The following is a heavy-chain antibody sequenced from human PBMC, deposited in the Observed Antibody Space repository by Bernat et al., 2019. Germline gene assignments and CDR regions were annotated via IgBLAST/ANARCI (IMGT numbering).Heavy chain of an antibody. CDR3: ATAPGYCMGGSCYGVFDI. CDR1: GFTFDDYT. V-gene: IGHV3-43*01. CDR2: ISWDGGST. J-gene: IGHJ3*02. Sequence: EVQLVESGGVVVQPGGSLRLSCAASGFTFDDYTMHWVRQAPGKGLEWVSLISWDGGSTYYADSVKGRFTISRDNSKNSLYLQMHSLRTEDTALYYCATAPGYCMGGSCYGVFDIGGKGTRVTVSS. D-gene: IGHD2-15*01.